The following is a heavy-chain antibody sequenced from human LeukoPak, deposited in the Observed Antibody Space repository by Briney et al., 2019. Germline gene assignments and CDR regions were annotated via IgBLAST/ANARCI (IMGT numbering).Heavy chain of an antibody. V-gene: IGHV4-30-2*01. CDR2: IFHTGST. CDR3: AGELWFANAPGSWLDP. CDR1: GDSISSGTYS. Sequence: PSQTLSLTCVVSGDSISSGTYSWSWIRQPPGKGLEWIGYIFHTGSTFYNPSLKSRVTISVDTSKNQFSLRPNSVTAADTAVYYCAGELWFANAPGSWLDPWGQGTLVTVSS. D-gene: IGHD3-10*01. J-gene: IGHJ5*02.